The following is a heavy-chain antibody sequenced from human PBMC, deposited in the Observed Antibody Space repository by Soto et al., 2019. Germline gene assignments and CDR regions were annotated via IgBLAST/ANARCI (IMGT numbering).Heavy chain of an antibody. J-gene: IGHJ3*02. V-gene: IGHV3-33*01. CDR2: IWNDGTNK. CDR3: ARDNWNYVSAFDI. D-gene: IGHD1-7*01. Sequence: QVQLVESGGGVVQPGRCLRFSCAATGITFNSYAMHWVRQAPGKGLELVAVIWNDGTNKYYADSVKGRFTISRDNSKTTLYLQMNSLRAEDTAVYYCARDNWNYVSAFDIWGQGTMVTVSS. CDR1: GITFNSYA.